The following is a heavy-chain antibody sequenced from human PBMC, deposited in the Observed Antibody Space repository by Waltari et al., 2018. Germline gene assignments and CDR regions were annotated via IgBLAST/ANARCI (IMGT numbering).Heavy chain of an antibody. CDR3: AIEGQLSY. CDR2: ISWDGGST. D-gene: IGHD6-13*01. V-gene: IGHV3-43D*04. J-gene: IGHJ4*02. CDR1: GLPVEAHV. Sequence: EVQLVESGGVVVQRGGSLSHSWGDHGLPVEAHVMHWVRQAPGKGLEWVSLISWDGGSTYYADSVKGRFTISRDNSKNSLYLQMNSLRAEDTALYYCAIEGQLSYWGQGTLVTVSS.